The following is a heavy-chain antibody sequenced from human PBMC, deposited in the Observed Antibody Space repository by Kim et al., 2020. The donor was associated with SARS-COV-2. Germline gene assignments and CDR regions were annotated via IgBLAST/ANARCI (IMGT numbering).Heavy chain of an antibody. D-gene: IGHD3-3*01. CDR3: ARDDYDFWSGYTNWFDP. Sequence: VKGRCTISRDNAKNSLYLQMNSRRAEDTAVYYCARDDYDFWSGYTNWFDPWGQGTLVTVSS. J-gene: IGHJ5*02. V-gene: IGHV3-21*01.